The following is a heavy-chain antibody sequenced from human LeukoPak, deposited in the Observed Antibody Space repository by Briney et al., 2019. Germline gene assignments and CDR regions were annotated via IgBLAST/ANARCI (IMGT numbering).Heavy chain of an antibody. J-gene: IGHJ4*02. CDR2: ITSDGSNT. CDR1: GFIFSSFW. D-gene: IGHD2-15*01. V-gene: IGHV3-74*01. CDR3: ARDSLRYCSGDSCYYNY. Sequence: GGSLRLSCAGTGFIFSSFWMHWVRLVPGKGLVWVSRITSDGSNTNYADSVEGRFTISRDNAKNTLYLQMNSLRAEDTAVYSCARDSLRYCSGDSCYYNYWGQGTLVTVSS.